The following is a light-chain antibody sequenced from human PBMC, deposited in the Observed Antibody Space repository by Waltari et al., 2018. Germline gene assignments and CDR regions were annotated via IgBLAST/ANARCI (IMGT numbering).Light chain of an antibody. CDR2: AAS. V-gene: IGKV1-39*01. CDR1: QTISTY. Sequence: DIQMTQSPSSLSASVGDRVTITCRESQTISTYLNWYQMKPGKPPKLLIFAASSLQSGVPSRFSGSGSGTDFTLTISSLQPGDFATYYCQQTYRTPGTFGQGTKVEIK. CDR3: QQTYRTPGT. J-gene: IGKJ1*01.